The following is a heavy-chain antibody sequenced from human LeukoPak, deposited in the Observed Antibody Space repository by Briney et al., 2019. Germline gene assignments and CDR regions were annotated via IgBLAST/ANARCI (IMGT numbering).Heavy chain of an antibody. CDR1: GFTFSNYD. CDR2: IKEDGSEI. CDR3: ARDLTPLIQLWPRSVDYNYGMDV. D-gene: IGHD5-24*01. J-gene: IGHJ6*02. Sequence: GGSLSLSCAASGFTFSNYDMNWVRQAPGKGLEWVANIKEDGSEIYYVDVVKGRFTISRDNANNSLYLQMNSLGAEDTAVYYCARDLTPLIQLWPRSVDYNYGMDVWGQGTTVTVSS. V-gene: IGHV3-7*01.